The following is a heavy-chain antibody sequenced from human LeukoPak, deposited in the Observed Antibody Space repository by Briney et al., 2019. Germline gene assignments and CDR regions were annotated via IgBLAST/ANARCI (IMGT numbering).Heavy chain of an antibody. J-gene: IGHJ4*02. CDR1: GGSISSYY. Sequence: SETLSLTCSVSGGSISSYYWSWIRQPPGKGLEWIGYIYYSGSTNYNPSLKSRVTISVDTSKNQFSLKLSSVTAADTAVYYCARGYPELGSDYWGQGTLVTVSS. D-gene: IGHD1-26*01. CDR2: IYYSGST. CDR3: ARGYPELGSDY. V-gene: IGHV4-59*12.